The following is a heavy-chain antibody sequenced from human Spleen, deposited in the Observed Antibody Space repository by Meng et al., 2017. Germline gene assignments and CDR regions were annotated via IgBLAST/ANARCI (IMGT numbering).Heavy chain of an antibody. D-gene: IGHD5-12*01. V-gene: IGHV4-34*01. CDR3: ARGQMDIVATLYYFDY. Sequence: LRLSCAVYGGSFTGYYWSWIRHHPGEGLEWIGEINPSVSTNYNPSLKSRVTISVDTSKNQFSLKLSSVTVADTDVYYCARGQMDIVATLYYFDYWGQGTLVTVSS. J-gene: IGHJ4*02. CDR1: GGSFTGYY. CDR2: INPSVST.